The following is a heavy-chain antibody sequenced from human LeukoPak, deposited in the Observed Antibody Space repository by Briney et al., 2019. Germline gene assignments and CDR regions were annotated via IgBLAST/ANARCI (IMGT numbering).Heavy chain of an antibody. V-gene: IGHV3-11*01. J-gene: IGHJ6*02. CDR1: GFTFSDYY. Sequence: GGSLRLSCAASGFTFSDYYMSWIRQAPGKGLEWVSYISSSGSTIYYADSMKGRFTISRDNAKNSLYLQMNSLRAEDTAVYYCARATGLVGATSYYGMDVWGQGTTVTVSS. CDR2: ISSSGSTI. CDR3: ARATGLVGATSYYGMDV. D-gene: IGHD1-26*01.